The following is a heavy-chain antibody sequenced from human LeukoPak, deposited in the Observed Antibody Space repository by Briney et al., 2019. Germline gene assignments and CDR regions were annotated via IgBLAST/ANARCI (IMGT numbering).Heavy chain of an antibody. CDR2: IYSGGST. CDR3: RIGYCSGGSCWRGYYYYYMDV. V-gene: IGHV3-53*01. D-gene: IGHD2-15*01. J-gene: IGHJ6*03. Sequence: GGSLRLSCAASGFTVSSNYMSWVRQAPGKVLEWVSVIYSGGSTYYADSVKGRFTISRDNSKNTLYLQMNSLRAEDTAVYYCRIGYCSGGSCWRGYYYYYMDVWGKGTTVTISS. CDR1: GFTVSSNY.